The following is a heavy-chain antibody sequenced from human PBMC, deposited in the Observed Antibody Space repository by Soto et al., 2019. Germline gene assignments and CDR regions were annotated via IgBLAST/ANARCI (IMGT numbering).Heavy chain of an antibody. J-gene: IGHJ3*01. Sequence: ELQLVESGGGVVQTGGSLRLSCTASGFIFSSYEMNWVRQAPGKGLEWISYISDSGSNIHYADSVKGRFTISRDNGKKSLYLQMTSLSAGNTAVYYCARGVTTPGVWGQGTAVTGSS. CDR2: ISDSGSNI. D-gene: IGHD3-10*01. CDR3: ARGVTTPGV. V-gene: IGHV3-48*03. CDR1: GFIFSSYE.